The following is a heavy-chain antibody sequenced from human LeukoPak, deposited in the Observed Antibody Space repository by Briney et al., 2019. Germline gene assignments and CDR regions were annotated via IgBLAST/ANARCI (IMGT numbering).Heavy chain of an antibody. V-gene: IGHV1-69*06. J-gene: IGHJ4*02. CDR2: IIPIFGTA. Sequence: SVKVSCKASGGAFSSYAISWVRQAPGQGLEWMGGIIPIFGTANYAQKFQGRVTITADKSTSTAYMELSSLRSEDTAVYYCARDGSYGTFDYWGQGTLVTVSS. D-gene: IGHD5-18*01. CDR1: GGAFSSYA. CDR3: ARDGSYGTFDY.